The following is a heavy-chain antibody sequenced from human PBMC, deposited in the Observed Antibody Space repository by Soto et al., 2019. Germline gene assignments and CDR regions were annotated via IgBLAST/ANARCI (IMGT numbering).Heavy chain of an antibody. CDR3: AHCSTGFSSYPDY. CDR1: GFSLSTSGVG. J-gene: IGHJ4*02. D-gene: IGHD6-19*01. Sequence: QITLKESGPTLVKPTQTLTLICTFSGFSLSTSGVGVGWIRQPPGKALEWLALIYWDDDKRYSSSLKSRLTITKDTSKHQVVLTMTNIDPVDTATYYCAHCSTGFSSYPDYWGQGTLVTVSS. V-gene: IGHV2-5*02. CDR2: IYWDDDK.